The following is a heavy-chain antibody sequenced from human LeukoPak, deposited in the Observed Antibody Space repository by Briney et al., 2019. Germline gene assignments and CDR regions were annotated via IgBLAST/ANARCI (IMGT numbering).Heavy chain of an antibody. D-gene: IGHD1-14*01. CDR3: ARDKDGIDAFDI. V-gene: IGHV4-34*01. CDR1: GGSFSGYY. J-gene: IGHJ3*02. CDR2: INHSGST. Sequence: SETLSLTCAVYGGSFSGYYWSWIRQPPGKGLEWIGEINHSGSTNYNPSLKSRVTISVDTSKNQFSLQLNSVTPEDTAVYYCARDKDGIDAFDIWGQGTMVTVSS.